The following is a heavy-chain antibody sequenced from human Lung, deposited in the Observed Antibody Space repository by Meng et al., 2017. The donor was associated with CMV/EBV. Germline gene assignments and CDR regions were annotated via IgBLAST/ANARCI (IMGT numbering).Heavy chain of an antibody. D-gene: IGHD3-10*01. V-gene: IGHV4-4*02. CDR3: LRRSGGSV. J-gene: IGHJ1*01. CDR2: IPHRGSS. Sequence: QIQLPGSCPALVKPSATLSLTCSASGDSRTNHKWWSWVRQPPGKGLEWIGEIPHRGSSAYNPSRKSRVSMSIDKSKNQFSLKLTSVTAADTAVYHCLRRSGGSVWGQGTLVTVSS. CDR1: GDSRTNHKW.